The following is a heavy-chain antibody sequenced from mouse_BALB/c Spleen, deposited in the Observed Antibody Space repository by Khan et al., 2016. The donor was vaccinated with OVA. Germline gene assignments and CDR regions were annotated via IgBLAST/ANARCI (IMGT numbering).Heavy chain of an antibody. CDR3: AREGDGSTYAMDY. Sequence: QVQLKESGPGLVAPSQSLSITCTVSGFSLTTYGVNWIRQPPGKGLEWLGVIWGDGSTNYHSALISRLSISQDNSKSQVFLKLNSLQTDDTATYYCAREGDGSTYAMDYWGQGTSVTVSS. CDR1: GFSLTTYG. V-gene: IGHV2-3*01. CDR2: IWGDGST. J-gene: IGHJ4*01. D-gene: IGHD2-3*01.